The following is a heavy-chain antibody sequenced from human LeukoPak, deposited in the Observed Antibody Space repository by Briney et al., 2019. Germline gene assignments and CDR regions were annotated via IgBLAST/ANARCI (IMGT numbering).Heavy chain of an antibody. CDR3: AKFRLSNYDILTGYYYYLDS. D-gene: IGHD3-9*01. CDR2: IWYDGSNK. Sequence: PGRSLRLSCAASGFTFSTYGMHWVRQAPGKGLEWVAVIWYDGSNKFYAESVKGRFTISRDNSNNTLYLQMNSLRAEDTAVYYCAKFRLSNYDILTGYYYYLDSWGQGTLVTVSS. CDR1: GFTFSTYG. V-gene: IGHV3-33*06. J-gene: IGHJ4*02.